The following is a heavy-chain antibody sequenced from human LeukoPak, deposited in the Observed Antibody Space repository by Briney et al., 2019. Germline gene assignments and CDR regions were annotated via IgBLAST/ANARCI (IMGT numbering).Heavy chain of an antibody. J-gene: IGHJ4*02. CDR2: ISYDGSNK. CDR1: GFTFSSYG. D-gene: IGHD3-3*01. Sequence: GGSLRLSCAASGFTFSSYGMHWVRQAPGKGLEWVAVISYDGSNKYYADSVKGRFTISRDNSKNTLYLQMNSLRAEDTAVYYCAAKYELTKVWGQGTLVTVSS. V-gene: IGHV3-30*03. CDR3: AAKYELTKV.